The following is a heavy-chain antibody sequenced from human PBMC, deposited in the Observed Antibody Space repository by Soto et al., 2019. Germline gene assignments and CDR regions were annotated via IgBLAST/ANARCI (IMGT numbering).Heavy chain of an antibody. CDR2: TTAILGTR. J-gene: IGHJ4*02. D-gene: IGHD5-18*01. V-gene: IGHV1-69*13. Sequence: ASVKVSCKASGDTLSHYGVSWVRQVPGKGLEWMGGTTAILGTRDYAQKFQGRMTITSDESTTTSYMELNSLTSDDTAVYYCAAGDSSDTGDHWGKGTLVTVSS. CDR1: GDTLSHYG. CDR3: AAGDSSDTGDH.